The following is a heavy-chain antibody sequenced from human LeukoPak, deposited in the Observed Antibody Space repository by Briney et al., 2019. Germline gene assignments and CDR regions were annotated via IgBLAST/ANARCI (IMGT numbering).Heavy chain of an antibody. D-gene: IGHD6-6*01. J-gene: IGHJ4*02. CDR2: IYPGDSDT. V-gene: IGHV5-51*01. CDR3: ARGSVRSIAQPRVPFDY. Sequence: GESLKISCQASGYTFAIYWIGWVRQMPGKGLEWMGIIYPGDSDTRYSPSFQGQVTISADKSISTAYLQWSSLKASDTAMYYCARGSVRSIAQPRVPFDYWGQGTLVTVSS. CDR1: GYTFAIYW.